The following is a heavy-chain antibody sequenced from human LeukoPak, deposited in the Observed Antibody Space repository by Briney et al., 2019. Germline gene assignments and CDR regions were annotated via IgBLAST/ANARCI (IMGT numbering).Heavy chain of an antibody. CDR3: VKFYGSEPDGVDI. J-gene: IGHJ3*02. Sequence: GGSLRLSCAASGFXFSTYTMNWVRQAPGKGLEWVSVITGSGGTTYYADSVQGRFTIYRDNSKNTLFLQMNSLRAEDTAVYYCVKFYGSEPDGVDIWGQGTMVTVSS. CDR2: ITGSGGTT. D-gene: IGHD3-10*01. V-gene: IGHV3-23*01. CDR1: GFXFSTYT.